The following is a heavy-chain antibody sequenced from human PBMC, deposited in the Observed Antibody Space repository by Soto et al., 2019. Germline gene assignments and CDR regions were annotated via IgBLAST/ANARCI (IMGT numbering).Heavy chain of an antibody. D-gene: IGHD4-17*01. CDR1: GFTFSSYA. Sequence: GGSLRLSCAASGFTFSSYAMSWVRQAPGKGLEWVTVISGIVIFTDYTDSVKGRFTISRDISKTTLYLQMTSLRAEDTAVYYCAKRPRLGLRDYFDYWGQGTLVTVSS. CDR3: AKRPRLGLRDYFDY. CDR2: ISGIVIFT. V-gene: IGHV3-23*01. J-gene: IGHJ4*02.